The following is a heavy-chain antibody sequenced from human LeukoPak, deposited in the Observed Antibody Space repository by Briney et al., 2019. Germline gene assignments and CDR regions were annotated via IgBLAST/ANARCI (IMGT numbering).Heavy chain of an antibody. CDR3: AGLLSGSYSYFDY. Sequence: ASVKVSCKASGYTFTSYAMHWVRQAPGQRLEWMGWINAGNGNTKYSQKFQGRVTITRDTSASTAYMELSSLRSEDTAVYYCAGLLSGSYSYFDYWGQGTLVTVSS. D-gene: IGHD1-26*01. J-gene: IGHJ4*02. CDR2: INAGNGNT. V-gene: IGHV1-3*01. CDR1: GYTFTSYA.